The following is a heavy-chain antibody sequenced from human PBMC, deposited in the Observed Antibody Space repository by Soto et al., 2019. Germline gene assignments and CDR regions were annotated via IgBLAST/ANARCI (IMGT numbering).Heavy chain of an antibody. D-gene: IGHD6-19*01. CDR3: ARGPPVAGNWFDP. CDR1: GGSISSGDYY. J-gene: IGHJ5*02. V-gene: IGHV4-30-4*01. CDR2: IYYRGST. Sequence: SETLSLTCTVSGGSISSGDYYWSWIRQPPGKGLEWIGYIYYRGSTYYNPSLKSRVTISVDTSKNQFSLKLSSVTTADTAVYYCARGPPVAGNWFDPWGQGTLVTVSS.